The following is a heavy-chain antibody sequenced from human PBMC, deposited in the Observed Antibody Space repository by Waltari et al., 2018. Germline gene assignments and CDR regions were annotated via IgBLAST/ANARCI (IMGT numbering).Heavy chain of an antibody. J-gene: IGHJ5*02. D-gene: IGHD2-21*01. Sequence: QVQLVQSGAEVKKPGASVKVSCKASGYTLSDYGISWVRQAPGQGVEWMGGISRNNGHTNHAQKFQGRLTMTEDTSATTVYMELTYLTSDDTAVYYCARERHRLMEEGYLMALDPWGQGTLVTVSS. V-gene: IGHV1-18*01. CDR2: ISRNNGHT. CDR3: ARERHRLMEEGYLMALDP. CDR1: GYTLSDYG.